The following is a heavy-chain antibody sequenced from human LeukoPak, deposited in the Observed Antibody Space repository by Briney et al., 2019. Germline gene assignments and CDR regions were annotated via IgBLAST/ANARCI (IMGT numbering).Heavy chain of an antibody. CDR2: IYYSGST. Sequence: SETLSLTCTVSGGSISSSSCSWGWIRQPPGKGLEWIGSIYYSGSTYYNPSLKSRVTISVDTSKNQFSLKLSSVTAADTAVYYCAGLSIAVSGDYWGQGTLVTVSS. V-gene: IGHV4-39*01. J-gene: IGHJ4*02. CDR3: AGLSIAVSGDY. D-gene: IGHD6-6*01. CDR1: GGSISSSSCS.